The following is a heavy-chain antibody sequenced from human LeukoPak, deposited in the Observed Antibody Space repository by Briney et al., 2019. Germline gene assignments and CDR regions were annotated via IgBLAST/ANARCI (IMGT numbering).Heavy chain of an antibody. J-gene: IGHJ4*02. CDR2: FYPEDGET. V-gene: IGHV1-24*01. CDR1: GYTLTELS. CDR3: ATLPSRRCSGGSCYLGY. D-gene: IGHD2-15*01. Sequence: GASVKVSCKVSGYTLTELSMHWVRQAPGKGLEWVGGFYPEDGETIYAQKFQGRVTMTEDTSTDTAYMELSSLRSEDTAVYYCATLPSRRCSGGSCYLGYWGQGTLVTVSS.